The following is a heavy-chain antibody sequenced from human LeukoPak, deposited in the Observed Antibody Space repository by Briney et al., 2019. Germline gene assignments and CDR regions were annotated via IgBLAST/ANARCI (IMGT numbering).Heavy chain of an antibody. CDR1: GYTFTSYG. Sequence: ASVKVSCKASGYTFTSYGISWVRQAPGQGLEWMGWISAYNGNTNYAQKLQGRVTMTTDTSTSTAYMELRSLRSDDTAVYYCARPCGYSSSCHDGELDYWGQGTLVTVSS. J-gene: IGHJ4*02. CDR3: ARPCGYSSSCHDGELDY. CDR2: ISAYNGNT. V-gene: IGHV1-18*01. D-gene: IGHD6-13*01.